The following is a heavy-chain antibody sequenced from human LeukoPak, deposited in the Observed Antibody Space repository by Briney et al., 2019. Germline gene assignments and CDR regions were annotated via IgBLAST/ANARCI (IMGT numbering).Heavy chain of an antibody. D-gene: IGHD3-22*01. CDR3: ARAPAHYYDSSDHYYVGESYFDY. J-gene: IGHJ4*02. CDR2: MKGDGSEK. CDR1: RFSFSNFW. Sequence: GGSLRLSCAASRFSFSNFWMNWVRQAPGKGPEWVANMKGDGSEKYYVDSVKGRFTISRDNAKNSLYLQMSSLRAEDTAVYYCARAPAHYYDSSDHYYVGESYFDYWGQGTLVTVSS. V-gene: IGHV3-7*01.